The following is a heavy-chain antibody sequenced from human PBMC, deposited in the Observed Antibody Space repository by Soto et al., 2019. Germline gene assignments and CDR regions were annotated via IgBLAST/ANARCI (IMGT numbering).Heavy chain of an antibody. D-gene: IGHD3-9*01. CDR3: PTGRAIGSAISCGKDD. J-gene: IGHJ6*01. Sequence: PGASLSLSSASSGFTFTTYAMHWVRQAPGKGLEWVALIYYDGSAEYYADSVKGRFTISRDDSKITIYLQMNNLRGDDTGVYYCPTGRAIGSAISCGKDDRGQGTTVPVS. CDR1: GFTFTTYA. V-gene: IGHV3-33*01. CDR2: IYYDGSAE.